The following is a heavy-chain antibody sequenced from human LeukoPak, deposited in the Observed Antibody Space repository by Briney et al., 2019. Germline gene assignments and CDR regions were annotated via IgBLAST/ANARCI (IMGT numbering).Heavy chain of an antibody. CDR1: GYTLTELS. Sequence: VASVKVSCKVSGYTLTELSMHWVRQAPGRGLEWMGGFDPEDGETIYAQKFQGRVTMTEDTSTDTAYMELSSLKSEDTAVYYCATRSGGRATYYYYYMDVWGKGTTVTVSS. CDR2: FDPEDGET. V-gene: IGHV1-24*01. D-gene: IGHD2-15*01. CDR3: ATRSGGRATYYYYYMDV. J-gene: IGHJ6*03.